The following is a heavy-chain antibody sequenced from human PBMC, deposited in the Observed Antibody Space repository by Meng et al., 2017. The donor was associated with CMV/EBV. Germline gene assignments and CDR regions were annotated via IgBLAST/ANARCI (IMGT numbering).Heavy chain of an antibody. CDR2: SYTSGST. Sequence: HQEQMRAVVVVPSETLALTCTVVGVSIRCYDWCWFRQPAGKGLEWIGRSYTSGSTSYNPSLKSPVTMSVDTSKNQFSLKLSSVTAADTAVYYCARGPEVDYGDYVGLDYWGQGTLVTVSS. J-gene: IGHJ4*02. CDR3: ARGPEVDYGDYVGLDY. D-gene: IGHD4-17*01. CDR1: GVSIRCYD. V-gene: IGHV4-4*07.